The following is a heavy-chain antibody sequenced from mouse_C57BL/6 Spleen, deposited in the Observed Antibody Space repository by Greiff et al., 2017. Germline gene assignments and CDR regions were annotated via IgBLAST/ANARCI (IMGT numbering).Heavy chain of an antibody. CDR3: VRDSNWRGSFDY. J-gene: IGHJ2*01. Sequence: EVQRVESGGGLVQPKGSLKLSCAASGFSFNTYAMNWVRQAPGKGLEWVARIRSKSNNYATYYADSVKDRFTISRDDSESMLYLQMNNLKTEDTAMYYCVRDSNWRGSFDYWGQGTTLTVSS. V-gene: IGHV10-1*01. CDR2: IRSKSNNYAT. CDR1: GFSFNTYA. D-gene: IGHD2-5*01.